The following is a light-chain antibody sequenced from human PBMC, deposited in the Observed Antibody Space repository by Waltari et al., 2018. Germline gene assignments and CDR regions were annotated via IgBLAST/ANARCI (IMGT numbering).Light chain of an antibody. CDR2: GAS. V-gene: IGKV3D-15*01. Sequence: EIVMTQSPATLSVSPGDRATLSCRASQSVSSNLAWYQHKPGQAPRLLIYGASTRATGIPARFSGTGSGKEFTLTISSLQSEDFAVYYCQQYNNWPPLFTFGPGTKVDMK. CDR1: QSVSSN. J-gene: IGKJ3*01. CDR3: QQYNNWPPLFT.